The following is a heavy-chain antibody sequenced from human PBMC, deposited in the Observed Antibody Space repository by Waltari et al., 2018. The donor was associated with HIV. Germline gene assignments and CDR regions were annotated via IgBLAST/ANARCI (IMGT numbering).Heavy chain of an antibody. Sequence: QVQLQESGPGLVRPSETLSLNCTVSGYAIRSGFYWAWLRRPRGKGLEWIGSMFHSGSTYYNPSRKSRVTMSIDGTKNRISLNLKSVTATDTALYYCARAQENSGGLAFQLWGLGTLVTVSS. CDR3: ARAQENSGGLAFQL. CDR2: MFHSGST. J-gene: IGHJ1*01. CDR1: GYAIRSGFY. V-gene: IGHV4-38-2*02. D-gene: IGHD2-15*01.